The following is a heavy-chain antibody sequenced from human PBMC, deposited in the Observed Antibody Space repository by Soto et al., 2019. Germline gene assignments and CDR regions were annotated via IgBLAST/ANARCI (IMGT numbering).Heavy chain of an antibody. CDR2: IYYSGST. V-gene: IGHV4-39*02. Sequence: SETLSLTCTVSGGSISSSSYYWGWIRQPPGKGLEWIGSIYYSGSTYYSLSLKSRVTISVDTSKNQFSLKLSSVTAADTAVYYCARDWNIVATPYGMDVWGQGTTVTVSS. CDR3: ARDWNIVATPYGMDV. CDR1: GGSISSSSYY. J-gene: IGHJ6*02. D-gene: IGHD5-12*01.